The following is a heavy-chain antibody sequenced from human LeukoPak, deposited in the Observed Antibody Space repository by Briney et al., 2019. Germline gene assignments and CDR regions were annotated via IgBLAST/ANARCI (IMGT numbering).Heavy chain of an antibody. D-gene: IGHD4-17*01. CDR1: GGTFSSYA. V-gene: IGHV1-69*04. Sequence: SVKVSCKASGGTFSSYAISWVRQAPGQGLEWMGRIIPILGIVNYAQKFQGRVTITADKSTSTAYMELSSLRSEDTAVYYCARERDYYGDYDWGQGTLVTVSS. J-gene: IGHJ4*02. CDR2: IIPILGIV. CDR3: ARERDYYGDYD.